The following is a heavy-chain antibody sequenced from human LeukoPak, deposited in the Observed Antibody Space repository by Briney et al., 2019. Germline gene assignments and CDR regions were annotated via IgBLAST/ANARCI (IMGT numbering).Heavy chain of an antibody. CDR1: GFTFSNAW. CDR2: TKSKTDGGTT. Sequence: TGGSLRLSCAASGFTFSNAWMSWVRQAPAKGLEWVGRTKSKTDGGTTDYAAPVKGRFTISRDDSKNTLYLQMNSLQTEDTAVYYCTTTPGYSSGWYDVDYWGQGTLVTVSS. D-gene: IGHD6-19*01. CDR3: TTTPGYSSGWYDVDY. V-gene: IGHV3-15*01. J-gene: IGHJ4*02.